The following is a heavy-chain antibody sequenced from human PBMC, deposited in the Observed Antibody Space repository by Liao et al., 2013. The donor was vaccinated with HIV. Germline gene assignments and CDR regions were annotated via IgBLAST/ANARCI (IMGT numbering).Heavy chain of an antibody. V-gene: IGHV4-30-2*01. CDR3: ARDSLH. CDR1: GGSISSSGYS. Sequence: QLHLQESGSRLVKPSLTLSLTCAVSGGSISSSGYSWSWIRQPPGKGLEWIGYIYHSGSTYYNPSLKSRLTISVDRSKNQFSLKLNSVTAADTAVYYCARDSLHWGQGTLVTVSS. J-gene: IGHJ4*02. CDR2: IYHSGST.